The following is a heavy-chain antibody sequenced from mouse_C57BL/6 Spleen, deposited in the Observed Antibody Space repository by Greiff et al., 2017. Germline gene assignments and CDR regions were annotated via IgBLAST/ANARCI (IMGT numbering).Heavy chain of an antibody. J-gene: IGHJ1*03. Sequence: QVQLKESGPELVKPGASVKISCKASGYAFSSSWMNWVKQRPGKGLEWIGRIYPGDGDTNYNGKFKGKATLTADKSSSTAYMQLSSLTSEDSAVYFCARSDGYRGYFDVWGTGTTVTVSS. D-gene: IGHD2-3*01. CDR2: IYPGDGDT. V-gene: IGHV1-82*01. CDR3: ARSDGYRGYFDV. CDR1: GYAFSSSW.